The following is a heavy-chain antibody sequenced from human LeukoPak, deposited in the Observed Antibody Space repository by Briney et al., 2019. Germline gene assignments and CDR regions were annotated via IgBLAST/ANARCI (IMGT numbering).Heavy chain of an antibody. J-gene: IGHJ4*02. CDR3: ARDSVSVLLWFGEFDY. D-gene: IGHD3-10*01. CDR1: GYTFTSYG. CDR2: ISAYNGNT. V-gene: IGHV1-18*01. Sequence: GASVKVSCKASGYTFTSYGISWVRQAPGQGLEWMGWISAYNGNTNYAQKLQGRVTMTTDTSTSTAYMELRSLRSDDTAVYYCARDSVSVLLWFGEFDYWGQGILVTVSS.